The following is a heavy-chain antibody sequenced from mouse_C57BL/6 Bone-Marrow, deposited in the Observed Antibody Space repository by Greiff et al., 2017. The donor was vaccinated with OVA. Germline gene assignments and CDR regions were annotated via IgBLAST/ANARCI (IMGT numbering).Heavy chain of an antibody. CDR1: GFTFSSYA. V-gene: IGHV5-4*01. D-gene: IGHD3-1*01. Sequence: DVKLVESGGGLVKPGGSLKLSCAASGFTFSSYAMSWVRQTPEKRLEWVATISDGGSYTYYPDNVKGRFTISRDNAKNNLYLQMSHLKSEDTAMYYCAREQLGTFDYWGQGTTLTVSS. CDR3: AREQLGTFDY. CDR2: ISDGGSYT. J-gene: IGHJ2*01.